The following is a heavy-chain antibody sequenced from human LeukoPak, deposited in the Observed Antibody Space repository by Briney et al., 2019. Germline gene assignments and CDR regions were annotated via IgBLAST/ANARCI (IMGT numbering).Heavy chain of an antibody. Sequence: SETLSLTCAVSGGSISSGGYSWSWIRQPPGKGLEWIGYIYYSGSTYYNPSLKSRVTISVDTSKNQFSLKLSSVTAADTAVYYCASSREGNSNYDYWGQGTLVTVSS. V-gene: IGHV4-30-4*07. CDR1: GGSISSGGYS. D-gene: IGHD4-11*01. J-gene: IGHJ4*02. CDR2: IYYSGST. CDR3: ASSREGNSNYDY.